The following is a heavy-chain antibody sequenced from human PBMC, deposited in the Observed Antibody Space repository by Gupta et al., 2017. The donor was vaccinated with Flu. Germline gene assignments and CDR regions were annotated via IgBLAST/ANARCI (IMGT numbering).Heavy chain of an antibody. D-gene: IGHD6-13*01. Sequence: QVQLVESGGGVVQPGRSLRLSCAASGFTFSSYGMHWVRQAPGKGLAWVAVISYDGSNKYYADSVKGRFTISRDNSKNTLYLQMNSLRAEDTAVYYCAKDEGKYSSSWYYPTLPGVYFQHWGQGTLVTVSS. J-gene: IGHJ1*01. V-gene: IGHV3-30*18. CDR3: AKDEGKYSSSWYYPTLPGVYFQH. CDR2: ISYDGSNK. CDR1: GFTFSSYG.